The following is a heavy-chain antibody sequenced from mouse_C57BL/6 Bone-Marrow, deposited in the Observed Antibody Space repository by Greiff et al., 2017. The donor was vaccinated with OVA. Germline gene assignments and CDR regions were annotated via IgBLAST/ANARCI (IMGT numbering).Heavy chain of an antibody. J-gene: IGHJ3*01. D-gene: IGHD2-9*01. CDR3: ARESVSYYGYTWFAY. V-gene: IGHV5-16*01. Sequence: EVKLVESAGGLVQPGSSMKLSCTASGFTFSDYYMAWVRQVPEKGLEWVANINYDGSSTYYLDSLKSRFIISRDNAKNILYLQMSSLKSEDTATYYCARESVSYYGYTWFAYWGQGTLVTVSA. CDR2: INYDGSST. CDR1: GFTFSDYY.